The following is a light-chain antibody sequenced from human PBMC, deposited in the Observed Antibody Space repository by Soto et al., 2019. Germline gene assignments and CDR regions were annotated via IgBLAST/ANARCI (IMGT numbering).Light chain of an antibody. Sequence: QSALTQPASVSGSPGQSITISCTGTSSDVGGYNYVSWYQHHPGKAPKLIIYDVSNRPSGVSDRSSGSKSGNTASLTISGLQAEDEADYYCNSYAGSSAPYVFGTGTKLTVL. J-gene: IGLJ1*01. CDR3: NSYAGSSAPYV. CDR1: SSDVGGYNY. CDR2: DVS. V-gene: IGLV2-14*03.